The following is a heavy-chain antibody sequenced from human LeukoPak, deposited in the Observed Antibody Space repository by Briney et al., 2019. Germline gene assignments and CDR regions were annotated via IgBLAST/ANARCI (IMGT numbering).Heavy chain of an antibody. CDR3: ARVTSGYYDDAFDI. J-gene: IGHJ3*02. D-gene: IGHD3-22*01. CDR1: GYTFTSYD. Sequence: ASVKVSCKASGYTFTSYDINWVRQAPGQGLEWMGWMNPNSGNTGYAQKFQGRVTITRNASISTAYMELSSLRSEDTAVYYCARVTSGYYDDAFDIWGQGTMVTVSS. CDR2: MNPNSGNT. V-gene: IGHV1-8*03.